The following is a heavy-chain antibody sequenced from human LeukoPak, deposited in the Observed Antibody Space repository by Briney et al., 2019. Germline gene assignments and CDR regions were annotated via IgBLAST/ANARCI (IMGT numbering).Heavy chain of an antibody. J-gene: IGHJ4*02. CDR2: TNQDGSDK. CDR3: ARGGIGGDGY. Sequence: PGGSLRLSCTASGFTFRNYWMNWVRQAPGKGLEWVANTNQDGSDKFYVDSVKGRFTISRDNAKNSLYLQMNSLRVEDTAVYHCARGGIGGDGYWGQGILVTVSS. CDR1: GFTFRNYW. D-gene: IGHD2-15*01. V-gene: IGHV3-7*04.